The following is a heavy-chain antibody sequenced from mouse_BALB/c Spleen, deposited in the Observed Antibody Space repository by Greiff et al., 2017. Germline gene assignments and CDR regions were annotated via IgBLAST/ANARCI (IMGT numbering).Heavy chain of an antibody. D-gene: IGHD1-1*01. Sequence: EVKLVESGGGLVKPGGSLKLSCAASGFTFSSYTMSWVRQTPEKRLEWVATISSGGGNTYYPDSVKGRFTISRDNAKNNLYLQMSSLRSEDTALYYCARYPLYYYGSSYWGQGTSVTVSS. CDR2: ISSGGGNT. V-gene: IGHV5-9*03. CDR3: ARYPLYYYGSSY. J-gene: IGHJ4*01. CDR1: GFTFSSYT.